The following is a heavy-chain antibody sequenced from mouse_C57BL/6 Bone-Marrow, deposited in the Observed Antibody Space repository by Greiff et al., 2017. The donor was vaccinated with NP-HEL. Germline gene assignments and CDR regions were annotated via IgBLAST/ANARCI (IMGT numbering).Heavy chain of an antibody. V-gene: IGHV5-16*01. CDR1: GFTFSDYY. Sequence: VQLKESEGGLVQPGSSMKLSCTASGFTFSDYYMAWVRQVPEKGLEWVANINYDGSSTYYLDSLKSRFIISRDNAKNILYLQMSSLKSEDTATYYCARRSSYRGFDYWGQGTTLTVSS. CDR2: INYDGSST. J-gene: IGHJ2*01. CDR3: ARRSSYRGFDY. D-gene: IGHD1-1*01.